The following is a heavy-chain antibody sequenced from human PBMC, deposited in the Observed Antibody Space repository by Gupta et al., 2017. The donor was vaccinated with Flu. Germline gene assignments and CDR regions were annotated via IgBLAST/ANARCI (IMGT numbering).Heavy chain of an antibody. CDR1: GFTFSNYA. CDR2: ISVHGKNT. V-gene: IGHV3-30*18. Sequence: QLVESGGGVVQPGRSLRLSCAASGFTFSNYAMHWVRQARGKGVELVVVISVHGKNTQYGDSVNGRFTISRDNSKNTVYLQMNSLRPEDTAIYYCAKDLDAKWIQVLSDFGLNYWGQGTLVTVSS. J-gene: IGHJ4*02. D-gene: IGHD2/OR15-2a*01. CDR3: AKDLDAKWIQVLSDFGLNY.